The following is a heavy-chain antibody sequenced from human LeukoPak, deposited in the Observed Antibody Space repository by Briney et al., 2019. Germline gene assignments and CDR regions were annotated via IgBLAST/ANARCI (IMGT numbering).Heavy chain of an antibody. CDR1: GGSISSSSYY. J-gene: IGHJ4*02. D-gene: IGHD3-22*01. CDR3: ARAPTYYYDSSGYSTPGDY. V-gene: IGHV4-39*07. Sequence: SETLSLTCTVSGGSISSSSYYWGWIRQPPGKGLEWIGSIYYSGSTNYNPSLKSRVTISVDTSKNQFSLKLSSVTAADTAVYYCARAPTYYYDSSGYSTPGDYWGQGTLVTVSS. CDR2: IYYSGST.